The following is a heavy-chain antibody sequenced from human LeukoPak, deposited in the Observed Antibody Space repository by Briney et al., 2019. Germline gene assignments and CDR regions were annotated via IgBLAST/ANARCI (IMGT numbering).Heavy chain of an antibody. D-gene: IGHD1-26*01. Sequence: KTGGSLRLSCAASGFTFSSVWMNWVRQAPGKGLEWVGHIKSQPDGGTTDYAAPVKGRFTISRDDSKNTLYLQMNSLKTEDTAVYYCTTDSGPPSGYFDYWGQGTLVTVSS. CDR3: TTDSGPPSGYFDY. V-gene: IGHV3-15*01. J-gene: IGHJ4*02. CDR2: IKSQPDGGTT. CDR1: GFTFSSVW.